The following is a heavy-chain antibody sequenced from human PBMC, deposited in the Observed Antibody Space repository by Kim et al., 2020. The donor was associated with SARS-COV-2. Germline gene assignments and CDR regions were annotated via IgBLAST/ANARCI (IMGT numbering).Heavy chain of an antibody. J-gene: IGHJ6*02. CDR2: IYYSGST. CDR3: ARGGILTGYYISYGMDV. Sequence: SETLSLTCTVSGGSISSYYWSWIRQPPGKGLEWIGYIYYSGSTNYNPSLKSRVTISVDTSKNQFSLKLSSVTAADTAVYYCARGGILTGYYISYGMDVWGQGTTVTVSS. V-gene: IGHV4-59*01. CDR1: GGSISSYY. D-gene: IGHD3-9*01.